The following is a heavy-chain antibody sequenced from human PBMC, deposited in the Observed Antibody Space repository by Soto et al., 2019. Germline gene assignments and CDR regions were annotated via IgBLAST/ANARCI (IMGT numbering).Heavy chain of an antibody. CDR3: ARVETTMIVVVDFYGMDV. D-gene: IGHD3-22*01. J-gene: IGHJ6*02. CDR1: GFTFSSFS. V-gene: IGHV3-48*01. CDR2: ISRSSVI. Sequence: GGSLRLSCAASGFTFSSFSMNWVRQAPGTGLEWVAYISRSSVIHYADSVKGRFTISRDNVKNSLYLQMNSLSVEDTAVYYCARVETTMIVVVDFYGMDVWGQGTTVTVSS.